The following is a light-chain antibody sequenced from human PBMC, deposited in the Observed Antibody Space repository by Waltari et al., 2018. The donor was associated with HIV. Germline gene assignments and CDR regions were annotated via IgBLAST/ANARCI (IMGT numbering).Light chain of an antibody. CDR3: MQALQTPT. CDR2: LGS. Sequence: DIVMTQSPLSLLVTPGEPASISCRSSQGLLHSHGRNYLDWYLQKPGQSPQLLIYLGSFRASGVPDRFSGSGSGTDFTLKISRVEAEDVGVYYCMQALQTPTFGQGTKVEI. V-gene: IGKV2-28*01. J-gene: IGKJ1*01. CDR1: QGLLHSHGRNY.